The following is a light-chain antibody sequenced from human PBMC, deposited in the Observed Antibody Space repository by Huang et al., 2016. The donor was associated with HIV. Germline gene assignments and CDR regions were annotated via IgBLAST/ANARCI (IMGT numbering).Light chain of an antibody. Sequence: EIVMTQSPDTLSVSPGERATLSCRASQRVRDKLAWYQQKPGQAPRLHLHATSTRAAGVPARFSGSGSGTEFTLTISSLQSEDCGVYYCQQYESWPPLTFGGGTKVEIK. CDR1: QRVRDK. J-gene: IGKJ4*01. V-gene: IGKV3-15*01. CDR3: QQYESWPPLT. CDR2: ATS.